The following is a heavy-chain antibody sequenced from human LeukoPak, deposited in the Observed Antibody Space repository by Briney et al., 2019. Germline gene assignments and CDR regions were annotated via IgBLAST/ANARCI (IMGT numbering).Heavy chain of an antibody. V-gene: IGHV3-30-3*01. J-gene: IGHJ4*02. D-gene: IGHD2-21*02. Sequence: GRSLRLSCAASGFTFSSYAMHWVRQAPGKGLEWVAVISYDGSNKYYADSVKGRFTISRDNSKNTLYLQMNSLRAEDTAVYYCAKDLPAYCGGDCYPSLDYWGQGTLVTVSS. CDR1: GFTFSSYA. CDR2: ISYDGSNK. CDR3: AKDLPAYCGGDCYPSLDY.